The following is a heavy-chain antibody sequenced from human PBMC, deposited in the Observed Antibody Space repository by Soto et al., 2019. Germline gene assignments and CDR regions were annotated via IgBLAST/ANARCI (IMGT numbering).Heavy chain of an antibody. CDR1: GFTFSSYA. V-gene: IGHV3-23*01. J-gene: IGHJ5*02. CDR3: AKVFRWELLVEVPIAP. CDR2: ISGSGGST. D-gene: IGHD1-26*01. Sequence: PGGSLRLSCAASGFTFSSYAMSWVRQAPGKGLEWVSAISGSGGSTYYADSVKGRFTISRDNSKNTLYLQMNSLRAEDTAVYYCAKVFRWELLVEVPIAPWGQGTLVPVSS.